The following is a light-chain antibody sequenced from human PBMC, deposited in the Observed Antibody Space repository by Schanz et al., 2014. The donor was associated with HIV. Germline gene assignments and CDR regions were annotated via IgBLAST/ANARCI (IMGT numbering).Light chain of an antibody. CDR1: QSVSNN. CDR3: QQYNNWPLT. V-gene: IGKV3-15*01. Sequence: EIVLTQSPGTLSLSPGERATLSCRASQSVSNNYLAWYQQKPGQPPRLLIYGASTRATGIPARFSGSGSGTEFTLTISSLQSEDFAVYYCQQYNNWPLTFGGGTKVEIK. CDR2: GAS. J-gene: IGKJ4*01.